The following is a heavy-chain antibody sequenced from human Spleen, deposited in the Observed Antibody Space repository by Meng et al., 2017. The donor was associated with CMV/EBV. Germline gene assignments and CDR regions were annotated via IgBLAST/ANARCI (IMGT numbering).Heavy chain of an antibody. CDR2: IYSGGTT. J-gene: IGHJ3*01. D-gene: IGHD2/OR15-2a*01. CDR1: GFTFDDYD. CDR3: TRGPISNMAQRAFDV. V-gene: IGHV3-66*02. Sequence: GESLKISCAASGFTFDDYDMTWVRQAPGKGLEWVSVIYSGGTTHYVDSVKGRFTISRDNSKNTLYLQLNRLKPEDTAVYYCTRGPISNMAQRAFDVWGQGTMVTVSS.